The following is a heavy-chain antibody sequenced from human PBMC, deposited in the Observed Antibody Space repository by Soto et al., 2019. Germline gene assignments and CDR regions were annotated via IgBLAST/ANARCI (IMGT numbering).Heavy chain of an antibody. Sequence: PSETLSLTCTVSCGSISSYYCCWIRQSPVKGLEWIGYIYYSGSTNYNPSLKSRVTISVDTSKNQFSLKLSFVTAADTAVYYCARRYGSCFDYWGQGTLVTVS. CDR2: IYYSGST. D-gene: IGHD5-18*01. V-gene: IGHV4-59*08. J-gene: IGHJ4*02. CDR3: ARRYGSCFDY. CDR1: CGSISSYY.